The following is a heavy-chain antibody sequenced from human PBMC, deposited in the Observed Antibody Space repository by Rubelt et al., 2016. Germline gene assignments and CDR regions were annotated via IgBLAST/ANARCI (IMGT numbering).Heavy chain of an antibody. Sequence: SGGSISSGGYSWSWIRQPPGKGLEWIGYIYYSGSTYYNPSLKSRVTISVDTSKNQFSLKLSSVTAADTAGYYCATQTGHWPFDYWGQGTLVTVSS. V-gene: IGHV4-30-4*07. D-gene: IGHD1-1*01. J-gene: IGHJ4*02. CDR1: GGSISSGGYS. CDR3: ATQTGHWPFDY. CDR2: IYYSGST.